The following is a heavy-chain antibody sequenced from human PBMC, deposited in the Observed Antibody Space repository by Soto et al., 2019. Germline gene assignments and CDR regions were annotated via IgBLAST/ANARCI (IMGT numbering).Heavy chain of an antibody. J-gene: IGHJ4*02. Sequence: VGSLRLSCAASGFTFGASALQWVRQAPGKGLEWVAVISYDGSNKYYADSVKGRFTISRDNSKNTLYLQMNSLRAEDTAVYYCAREGHDTLTIFGVVIIPASNLALDYWGQGTLVTVSS. CDR2: ISYDGSNK. CDR3: AREGHDTLTIFGVVIIPASNLALDY. V-gene: IGHV3-30-3*01. CDR1: GFTFGASA. D-gene: IGHD3-3*01.